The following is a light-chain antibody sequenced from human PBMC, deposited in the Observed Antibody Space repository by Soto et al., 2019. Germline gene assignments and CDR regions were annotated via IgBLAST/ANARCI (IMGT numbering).Light chain of an antibody. CDR3: QQSYSAPVT. J-gene: IGKJ2*01. CDR1: QSISSY. CDR2: AAS. Sequence: DLQMTQSPSSLSASIGDRVTITCQASQSISSYLNWFQQKPGEAPKLLIQAASSLQSGVPSRFSGSGSGTDFTLTINSLQPEDFAVYYCQQSYSAPVTFGQGTKL. V-gene: IGKV1-39*01.